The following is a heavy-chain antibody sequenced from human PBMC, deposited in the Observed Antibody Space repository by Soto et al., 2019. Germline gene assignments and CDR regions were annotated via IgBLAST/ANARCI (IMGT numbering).Heavy chain of an antibody. CDR2: IKSKTDGGTT. V-gene: IGHV3-15*07. D-gene: IGHD3-3*01. CDR3: TTERGFLEWSGLYGMDV. Sequence: GGSLRLSCAASGFTFSNAWMNWVRQAPGKRLEWVDRIKSKTDGGTTDYAAPVKGRFTISRDDSKNTLYLQMNSLKTEDTAVYYCTTERGFLEWSGLYGMDVWGQGTTVTVSS. J-gene: IGHJ6*02. CDR1: GFTFSNAW.